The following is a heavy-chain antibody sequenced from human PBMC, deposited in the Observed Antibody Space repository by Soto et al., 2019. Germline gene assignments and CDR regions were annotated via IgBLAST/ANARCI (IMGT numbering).Heavy chain of an antibody. CDR1: GGSISSYY. CDR3: ARGQLHHYYYYGMDV. D-gene: IGHD1-7*01. V-gene: IGHV4-59*01. J-gene: IGHJ6*02. CDR2: IYYSGST. Sequence: SETLSLTCTVSGGSISSYYWSWIRQPPGRGLEWIGYIYYSGSTNYNPSLKSRVTISVDTSRNQFSLKLSSVTAADTAVYYCARGQLHHYYYYGMDVWGQGTTVTVSS.